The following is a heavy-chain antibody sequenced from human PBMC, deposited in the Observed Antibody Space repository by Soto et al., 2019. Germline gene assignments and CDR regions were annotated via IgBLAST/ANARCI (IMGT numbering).Heavy chain of an antibody. V-gene: IGHV3-30-3*01. D-gene: IGHD3-3*01. Sequence: GGSLRLSCAASGFTFSSYAMHWVRQAPGKGLEWVAVISYDGSNKYYADSVKGRFTISRDNSKNTLYLQMNSLRAEDTAVYYCARDPESPTIFGVVIIPYYYYGMDVWGQGTTVTVSS. CDR3: ARDPESPTIFGVVIIPYYYYGMDV. J-gene: IGHJ6*02. CDR2: ISYDGSNK. CDR1: GFTFSSYA.